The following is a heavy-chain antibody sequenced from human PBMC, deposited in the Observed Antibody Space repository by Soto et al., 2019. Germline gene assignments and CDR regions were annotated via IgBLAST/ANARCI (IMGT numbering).Heavy chain of an antibody. CDR1: GFSFKTFW. CDR3: TRGIWFGQSLPRRYFDS. V-gene: IGHV3-7*02. Sequence: GGSLRLSCETSGFSFKTFWLNWVRQAPGRGLEWVANINQDGSEKNYPGSVKGRFTISRENAKSSIYLQMNSVTAEDTAVYYCTRGIWFGQSLPRRYFDSWGQGTLVTVSS. J-gene: IGHJ4*02. D-gene: IGHD3-10*01. CDR2: INQDGSEK.